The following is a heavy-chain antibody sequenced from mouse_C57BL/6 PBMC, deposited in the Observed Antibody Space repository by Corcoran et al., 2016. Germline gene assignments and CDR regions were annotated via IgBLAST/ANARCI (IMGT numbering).Heavy chain of an antibody. V-gene: IGHV3-6*01. D-gene: IGHD2-5*01. J-gene: IGHJ1*03. Sequence: DVQLQESGPGLVKPSQSLSLTCSVTGYSITSGYYWNWIRQFPGNKLEWMGYISYDGSNNYNPSLKNRISITRDTSKNQFFLKLNSVTTEDTATYYCASYYSNYVRVFDVWGTGTTVTVSS. CDR3: ASYYSNYVRVFDV. CDR1: GYSITSGYY. CDR2: ISYDGSN.